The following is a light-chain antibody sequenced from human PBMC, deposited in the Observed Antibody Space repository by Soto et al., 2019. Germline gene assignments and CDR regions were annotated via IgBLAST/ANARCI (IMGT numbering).Light chain of an antibody. CDR2: DAP. CDR1: QRVSTS. V-gene: IGKV3-11*02. CDR3: PVRDFWLS. Sequence: IVLTQSPATLPLSPGERAVLSCSASQRVSTSLAWYQHKLGQAPSLFIYDAPKRTTAVPARFSRSGSRRAFPMAITSLEPENIALYYCPVRDFWLSFGQGTKVDIK. J-gene: IGKJ1*01.